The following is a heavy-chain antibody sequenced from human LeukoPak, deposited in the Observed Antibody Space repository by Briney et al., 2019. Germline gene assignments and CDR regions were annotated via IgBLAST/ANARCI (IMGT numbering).Heavy chain of an antibody. V-gene: IGHV1-2*02. Sequence: ASVKVSCKASGYTFTGYYMHWVRQAPGQGLEWMGWINPNSGGTNYAQKFQGRVTMTRDTSISTAYMELSRLRSDDTAVYYCARAIGDDYSTPRMAFDYWGQGTLVTVSS. CDR1: GYTFTGYY. D-gene: IGHD3-10*01. CDR2: INPNSGGT. J-gene: IGHJ4*02. CDR3: ARAIGDDYSTPRMAFDY.